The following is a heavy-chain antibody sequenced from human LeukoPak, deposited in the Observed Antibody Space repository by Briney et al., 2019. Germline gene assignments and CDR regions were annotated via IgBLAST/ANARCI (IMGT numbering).Heavy chain of an antibody. V-gene: IGHV3-23*01. D-gene: IGHD3-10*01. J-gene: IGHJ6*02. Sequence: GGPLRLSCAASGFTFSSYAMSWVRQAPGKGLEWVSAISGSGGSTYYADSVKGRFTISRDNSKNTLYLQMNSLRAEDTAVYYCARDPVSISMVRGVTKYYYYGMDVWGQGTTVTVSS. CDR2: ISGSGGST. CDR3: ARDPVSISMVRGVTKYYYYGMDV. CDR1: GFTFSSYA.